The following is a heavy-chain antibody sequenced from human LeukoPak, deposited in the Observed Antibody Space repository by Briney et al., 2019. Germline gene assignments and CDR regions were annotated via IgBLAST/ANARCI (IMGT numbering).Heavy chain of an antibody. V-gene: IGHV4-59*08. Sequence: PSETLSLTCTVSGGSINGHYWSWIRLPPGKGLEWIAFIHYSGATNYNPSLRSRVTISFATSDNQFSLRLTSVTAAGTALYFCARHIYHEGSVAFDLWGLGTMVTVSS. D-gene: IGHD2-2*01. CDR3: ARHIYHEGSVAFDL. J-gene: IGHJ3*01. CDR2: IHYSGAT. CDR1: GGSINGHY.